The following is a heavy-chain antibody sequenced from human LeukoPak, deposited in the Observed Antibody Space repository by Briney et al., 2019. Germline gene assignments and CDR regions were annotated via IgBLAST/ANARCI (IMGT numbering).Heavy chain of an antibody. CDR1: GFTFSSYW. CDR3: AREGEQQLVRESYYSDY. D-gene: IGHD6-13*01. V-gene: IGHV3-7*01. CDR2: IKQDGSEK. Sequence: PGGSLRLSCAASGFTFSSYWMSWVRQAPGKGLEWVANIKQDGSEKYYVDSVKGRFTISRDNAKNSLYLQMNSLRAEDTAVYYCAREGEQQLVRESYYSDYWGQGTLVTVSS. J-gene: IGHJ4*02.